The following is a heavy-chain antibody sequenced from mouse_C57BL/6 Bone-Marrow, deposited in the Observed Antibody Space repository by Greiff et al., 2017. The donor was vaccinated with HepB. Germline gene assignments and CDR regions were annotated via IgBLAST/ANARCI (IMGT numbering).Heavy chain of an antibody. CDR2: IDPENGDT. CDR3: TKDYRRRSFDY. V-gene: IGHV14-4*01. Sequence: VQLKESGAELVRPGASVKLSCTASGFNIKDDYMHWVKQRPEQGLEWIGWIDPENGDTEYASKFQGKATITADTSSNTAYLQLSSLTSEDTAVYYCTKDYRRRSFDYWGQGTTLTVSS. J-gene: IGHJ2*01. CDR1: GFNIKDDY. D-gene: IGHD2-4*01.